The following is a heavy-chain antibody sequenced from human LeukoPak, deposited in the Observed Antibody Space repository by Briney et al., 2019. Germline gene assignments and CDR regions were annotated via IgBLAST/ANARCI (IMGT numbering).Heavy chain of an antibody. D-gene: IGHD6-19*01. J-gene: IGHJ4*02. V-gene: IGHV3-11*01. Sequence: GGSLRLSCAASGFTFSDYYMSWIRQAPGKGLEWISYISRSGDSIYYADSVKGRFTISRDTAKNSLFLQVDSLRAEDTAVYYCGRGGYRSDWYPPPDYWGQGTLVTVSS. CDR2: ISRSGDSI. CDR3: GRGGYRSDWYPPPDY. CDR1: GFTFSDYY.